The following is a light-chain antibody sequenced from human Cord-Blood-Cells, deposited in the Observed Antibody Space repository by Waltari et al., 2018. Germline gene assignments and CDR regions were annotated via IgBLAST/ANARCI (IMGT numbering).Light chain of an antibody. Sequence: QLVLTQSPSASASLGASVKLTCTLRIGHSSYAIAWHQQQPETGPRYLMKLNSDGSHSKGDGIPDRFSGSSSGAERYLTISSLQSEDEADYYCQTWGTGIRVFGTGTKVTVL. CDR2: LNSDGSH. V-gene: IGLV4-69*01. CDR3: QTWGTGIRV. CDR1: IGHSSYA. J-gene: IGLJ1*01.